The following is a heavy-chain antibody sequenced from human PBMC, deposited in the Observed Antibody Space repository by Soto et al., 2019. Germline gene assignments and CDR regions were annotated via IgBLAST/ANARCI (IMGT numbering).Heavy chain of an antibody. CDR3: ATSRAIVVVPAAMYGFDP. CDR1: GFTFSSYA. CDR2: ISGSGGST. V-gene: IGHV3-23*01. Sequence: LRLSCAASGFTFSSYAMSWVRQAPGKGLEWVSAISGSGGSTYYADSVKGRFTISRDNSKNTLYLQMNSLRAEDTAVYYCATSRAIVVVPAAMYGFDPWGQGTLVTVSS. D-gene: IGHD2-2*01. J-gene: IGHJ5*02.